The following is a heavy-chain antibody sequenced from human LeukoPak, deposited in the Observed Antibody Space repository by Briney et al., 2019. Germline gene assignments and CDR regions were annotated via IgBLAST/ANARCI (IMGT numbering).Heavy chain of an antibody. CDR3: ARDYGYSSSFDY. CDR1: GFTFSSSA. J-gene: IGHJ4*02. V-gene: IGHV3-48*02. Sequence: GGSLRLSCAASGFTFSSSAMNWVRQAPGKGLEWVSYISSGSSTIHYADSVKGRFTISRDNAKNSMYLQMNSLRDEDTAVYYCARDYGYSSSFDYWGQGTLVTVSS. D-gene: IGHD6-13*01. CDR2: ISSGSSTI.